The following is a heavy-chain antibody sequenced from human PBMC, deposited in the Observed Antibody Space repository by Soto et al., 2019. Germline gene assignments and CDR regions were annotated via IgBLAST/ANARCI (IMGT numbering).Heavy chain of an antibody. D-gene: IGHD2-15*01. CDR2: INHSGST. CDR1: GGSFSGYY. J-gene: IGHJ6*02. V-gene: IGHV4-34*01. Sequence: SETLSLTCAVYGGSFSGYYWSWIRQPPGKGLEWIGEINHSGSTNYNPSLKSRVTISVDTSKNQFSLKLSSVTAADTAVYYCARVTVVPYYYYCGMDVWGQGTTVTVSS. CDR3: ARVTVVPYYYYCGMDV.